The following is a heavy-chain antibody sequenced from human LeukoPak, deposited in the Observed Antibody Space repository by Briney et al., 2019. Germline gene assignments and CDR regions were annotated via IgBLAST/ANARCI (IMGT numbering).Heavy chain of an antibody. D-gene: IGHD6-19*01. V-gene: IGHV4-34*01. J-gene: IGHJ4*02. CDR3: ARCRGSGWSLYYFDY. CDR2: INHSGST. Sequence: SETLSLTCAVYGGSFSGYYWSWIRQPPGKGLEWIGEINHSGSTNYNPSLKSRVTISVDTPKNQFSLKLSSVTAADTAVYYCARCRGSGWSLYYFDYWGQGTLVTVSS. CDR1: GGSFSGYY.